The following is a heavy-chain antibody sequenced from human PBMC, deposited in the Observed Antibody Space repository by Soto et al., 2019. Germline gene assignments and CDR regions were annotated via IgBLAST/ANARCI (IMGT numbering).Heavy chain of an antibody. D-gene: IGHD2-8*01. Sequence: QVQLQESGPGLVKPSQTLSLTCTVSGGSISSGGYYWSWIRQHPGKGLEWIGYIYYSGSTYYNPSLKSRVTMSVDASKNQFSRKLSSVTAADTAVYYCTRVLRVQGYCTNGVCYLLDCWGQGTLVTVSS. CDR3: TRVLRVQGYCTNGVCYLLDC. CDR1: GGSISSGGYY. V-gene: IGHV4-31*03. CDR2: IYYSGST. J-gene: IGHJ4*02.